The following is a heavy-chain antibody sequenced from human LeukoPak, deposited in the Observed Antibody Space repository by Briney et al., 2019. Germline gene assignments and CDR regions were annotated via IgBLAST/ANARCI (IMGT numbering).Heavy chain of an antibody. D-gene: IGHD4-23*01. V-gene: IGHV4-34*01. CDR2: INHSGST. CDR1: GVSFRGYY. CDR3: ARGVRGYGGDL. J-gene: IGHJ5*02. Sequence: SETLSLTCAVYGVSFRGYYWSWIRQPPGKGLEWIGEINHSGSTNYNPSLKSRVTISVHTSKHQFSLKLSSVTAADTAVYYCARGVRGYGGDLWGQGTLVTVSS.